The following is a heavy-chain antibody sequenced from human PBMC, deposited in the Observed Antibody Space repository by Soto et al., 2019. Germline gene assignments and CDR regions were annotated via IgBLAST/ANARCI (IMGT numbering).Heavy chain of an antibody. CDR1: GYTFTSYA. CDR3: ATPTSIAAAGSFDY. D-gene: IGHD6-13*01. J-gene: IGHJ4*02. Sequence: ASVKVSCKASGYTFTSYAMHWVRQAPGQRLEWMGWINAGNGNTKYSQKFQGRVTMTEDTSTDTAYMELSSLRSEDTAVYYCATPTSIAAAGSFDYWGQGTLVTVSS. CDR2: INAGNGNT. V-gene: IGHV1-3*01.